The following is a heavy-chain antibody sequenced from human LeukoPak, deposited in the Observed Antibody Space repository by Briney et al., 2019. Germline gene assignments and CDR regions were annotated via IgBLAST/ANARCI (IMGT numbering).Heavy chain of an antibody. V-gene: IGHV3-33*01. CDR1: GLTFSSYG. J-gene: IGHJ4*02. D-gene: IGHD2-8*02. CDR3: ARALSTGGRIDY. CDR2: INYDGSNK. Sequence: GGSLRLSCAASGLTFSSYGMHWVRQAPGKGLEWVAVINYDGSNKYYADSVKGRFTISRDNSKNTLYLQMNSLRVEDTAVYYCARALSTGGRIDYWGQGTLVTVSS.